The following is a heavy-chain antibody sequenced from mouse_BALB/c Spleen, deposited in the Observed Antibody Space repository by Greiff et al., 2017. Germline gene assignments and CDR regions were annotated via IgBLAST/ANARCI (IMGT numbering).Heavy chain of an antibody. V-gene: IGHV5-12-2*01. CDR2: ISNGGGST. D-gene: IGHD1-1*01. CDR3: ARHYRPITTVVATPLYFDY. J-gene: IGHJ2*01. CDR1: GFTFSSYT. Sequence: EVKLVESGGGLVQPGGSLKLSCAASGFTFSSYTMSWVRQTPEKRLEWVAYISNGGGSTYYPDTVKGRFTISRDNAKNTLYLQMSSLKSEDTAMYYCARHYRPITTVVATPLYFDYWGQGTTLTVSS.